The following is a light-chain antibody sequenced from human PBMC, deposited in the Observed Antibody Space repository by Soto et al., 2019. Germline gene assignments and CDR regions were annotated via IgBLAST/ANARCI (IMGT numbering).Light chain of an antibody. Sequence: QAVVIQPPSASGTPGQRVTISCSGTSSNIGSNYVYWYQHLPGTAPKLLIYSNNRRPSGVPDRVSGSKSGTSASLAISGLRSEDEADYYCAAWDDSLSGGVFGGGTKLTVL. CDR1: SSNIGSNY. V-gene: IGLV1-47*02. CDR2: SNN. CDR3: AAWDDSLSGGV. J-gene: IGLJ3*02.